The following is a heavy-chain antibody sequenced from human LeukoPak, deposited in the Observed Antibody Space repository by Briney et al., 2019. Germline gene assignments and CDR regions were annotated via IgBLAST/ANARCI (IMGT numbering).Heavy chain of an antibody. CDR1: GYTFNGYY. D-gene: IGHD3-3*01. CDR3: ARFGVVTNDAFDI. V-gene: IGHV1-2*02. J-gene: IGHJ3*02. CDR2: INPNSGVT. Sequence: GASVNVSCKASGYTFNGYYLHWVRQAPGQGLEWMGWINPNSGVTKFAQQFQGRVTMTWDTSVSTAYMELSRLTSDDTAMYYCARFGVVTNDAFDIWGQGTMVIVSS.